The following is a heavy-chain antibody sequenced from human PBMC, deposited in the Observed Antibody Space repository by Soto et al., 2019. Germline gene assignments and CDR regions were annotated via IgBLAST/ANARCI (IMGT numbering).Heavy chain of an antibody. Sequence: SETLSLTCAVYGGSFSGYYWSWIRQPPGKGLEWIGEINHSGSTNYNPSLKSRVTISVDTSKNQFSLKLSSVTAADTAVYYCARGRFTIFGVVKVYYFDYWGQGTLVTVSS. CDR2: INHSGST. V-gene: IGHV4-34*01. J-gene: IGHJ4*02. D-gene: IGHD3-3*01. CDR1: GGSFSGYY. CDR3: ARGRFTIFGVVKVYYFDY.